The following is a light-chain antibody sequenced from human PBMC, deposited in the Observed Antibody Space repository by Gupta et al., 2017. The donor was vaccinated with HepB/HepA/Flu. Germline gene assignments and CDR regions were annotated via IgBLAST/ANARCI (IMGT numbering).Light chain of an antibody. V-gene: IGLV1-47*01. J-gene: IGLJ2*01. CDR3: SVWDDSLSCVL. CDR1: SSNIASNN. Sequence: QSVLTPPPSASRTPGQRVTIPCSGSSSNIASNNVYWYQQVPGRAPKLLIYRNYQRPSGVPDRFSCSKSGTSASLSISGLRSEDEGDYYCSVWDDSLSCVLFGGGTKLTVL. CDR2: RNY.